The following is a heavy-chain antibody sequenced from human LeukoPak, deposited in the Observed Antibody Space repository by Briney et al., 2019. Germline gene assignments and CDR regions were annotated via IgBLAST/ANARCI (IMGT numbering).Heavy chain of an antibody. CDR2: IYYSGST. J-gene: IGHJ4*02. V-gene: IGHV4-39*01. D-gene: IGHD3-16*01. CDR1: VGSISSSRYY. Sequence: PSETLSLTCIVSVGSISSSRYYWGWIRQPPGKGLEWIGSIYYSGSTYYNPSLKSRVTISVDTSKNQFSLKLSSLTVADTAVNYCARYQVESVEIPRRLWGQGTLVTVSS. CDR3: ARYQVESVEIPRRL.